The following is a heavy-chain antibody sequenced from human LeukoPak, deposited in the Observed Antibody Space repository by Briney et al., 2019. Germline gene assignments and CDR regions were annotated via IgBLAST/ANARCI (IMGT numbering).Heavy chain of an antibody. CDR3: VRHTDRIRFAMDV. CDR2: VFHSGTT. D-gene: IGHD3-22*01. V-gene: IGHV4-39*01. CDR1: GGSISGSYSY. Sequence: SETLSLTCIVSGGSISGSYSYWGWVRQPPGEGLEWIGNVFHSGTTYYNPSLKSRLTTSVDTSKNLFSIRLSSVTAADTAVYYCVRHTDRIRFAMDVWGQGTTVTVSS. J-gene: IGHJ6*02.